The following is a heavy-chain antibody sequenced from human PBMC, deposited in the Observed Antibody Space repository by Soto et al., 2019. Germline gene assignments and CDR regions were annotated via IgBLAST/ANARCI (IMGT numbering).Heavy chain of an antibody. CDR1: GGSISSSSYY. CDR2: IYYSGST. V-gene: IGHV4-39*01. Sequence: PSETLSLTCTVSGGSISSSSYYWGWIRQPPGKGLEWIGSIYYSGSTYYNPSLKSRVTISVDTSKNQFSLKLSSVTAADTAVYYCARATDERYCSGGSCYSTPFDYWGQGTLVTVSS. CDR3: ARATDERYCSGGSCYSTPFDY. J-gene: IGHJ4*02. D-gene: IGHD2-15*01.